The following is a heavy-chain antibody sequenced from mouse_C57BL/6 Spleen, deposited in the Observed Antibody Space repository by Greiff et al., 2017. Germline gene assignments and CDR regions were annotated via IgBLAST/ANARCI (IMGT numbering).Heavy chain of an antibody. CDR3: ARADPPRYDYDAAY. Sequence: QVHVKQPGAELVKPGASVKLSCKASGYTFTSYWMQWVKQRPGQGLEWIGEIDPSDSYTNYNQKFKGKATLTVDTSSSTAYMQLSSLTSEDSAVYYCARADPPRYDYDAAYWGQGTLVTVSA. CDR1: GYTFTSYW. J-gene: IGHJ3*01. D-gene: IGHD2-4*01. CDR2: IDPSDSYT. V-gene: IGHV1-50*01.